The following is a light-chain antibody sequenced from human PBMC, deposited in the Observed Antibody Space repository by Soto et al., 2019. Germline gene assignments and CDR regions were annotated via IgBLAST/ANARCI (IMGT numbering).Light chain of an antibody. CDR1: YGVVSGGHY. V-gene: IGLV7-46*01. J-gene: IGLJ3*02. Sequence: QTVVTQEPSLTVSPGGTVTLTCGSNYGVVSGGHYPCWFQQKPGQAPRTLSYETSLKHPWTPARFSGSLLGGKAALTLSGAQPEDEGEYYCLLSFSGAYVLFGGGTKVTVL. CDR2: ETS. CDR3: LLSFSGAYVL.